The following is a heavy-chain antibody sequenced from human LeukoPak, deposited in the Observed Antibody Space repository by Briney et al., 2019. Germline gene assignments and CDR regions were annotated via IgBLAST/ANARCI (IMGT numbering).Heavy chain of an antibody. CDR2: ISAYSGNT. CDR1: GYXFTSYG. CDR3: ARGSARFDY. V-gene: IGHV1-18*01. Sequence: ASVKVSCRASGYXFTSYGISWVRQAPGQGLEWMGWISAYSGNTNYAQKVQGRVTMTTDTSTSTAYMEVRSLRSDDTAVYYCARGSARFDYWGQGTLVTVSS. J-gene: IGHJ4*02.